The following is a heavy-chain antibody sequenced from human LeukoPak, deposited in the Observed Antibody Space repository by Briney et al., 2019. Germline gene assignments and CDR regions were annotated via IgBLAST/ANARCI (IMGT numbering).Heavy chain of an antibody. J-gene: IGHJ5*02. CDR1: GFSLPTSGVG. CDR3: AHFGVYCSSSSCRKSNWFDP. D-gene: IGHD2-2*01. V-gene: IGHV2-5*02. Sequence: SGPTLVNPTQTLTLTCTFSGFSLPTSGVGVGWIRQPPGKALEWLALIYLDDDKRYSPSLKSRLTITKDTSKNQVVLTMTNMDPVDTATYYCAHFGVYCSSSSCRKSNWFDPWGQGTLVTVSS. CDR2: IYLDDDK.